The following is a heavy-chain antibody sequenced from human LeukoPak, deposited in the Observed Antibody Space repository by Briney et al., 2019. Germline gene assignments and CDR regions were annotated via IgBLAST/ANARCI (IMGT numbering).Heavy chain of an antibody. J-gene: IGHJ3*02. CDR3: ATYGGAFDI. V-gene: IGHV3-11*04. CDR1: GFTFSNAW. Sequence: GGSLRLSCAASGFTFSNAWMSWVRQAPGKGLEWVSYISSSGSTIYYADSVKGRFTISRDNAKNSLYLQMNSLRAEDTGVYYCATYGGAFDIWGQGTMVTVSS. CDR2: ISSSGSTI. D-gene: IGHD4/OR15-4a*01.